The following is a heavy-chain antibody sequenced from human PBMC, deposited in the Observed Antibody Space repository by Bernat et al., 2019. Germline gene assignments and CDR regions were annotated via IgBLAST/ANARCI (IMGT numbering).Heavy chain of an antibody. V-gene: IGHV4-31*03. CDR2: IYYSGST. CDR3: ARVGAIAARPRGGVGDY. D-gene: IGHD6-6*01. Sequence: QVQLQESGPGLVKPSQTLSLTCTVSGGSISSGGYYWSWILQHPGKGLEWIGYIYYSGSTYYNPSLKSRVTISVDTSKNQFSLKLSSVTAADMAVYYCARVGAIAARPRGGVGDYWGQGTLVTVSS. CDR1: GGSISSGGYY. J-gene: IGHJ4*02.